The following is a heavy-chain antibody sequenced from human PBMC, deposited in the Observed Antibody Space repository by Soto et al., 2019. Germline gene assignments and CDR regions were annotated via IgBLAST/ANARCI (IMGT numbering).Heavy chain of an antibody. Sequence: LETLSLTCAVYGGSFSGYYWSWIRQPPGKGLEWIGEINHSGSTNYNPSLKSRVTISVDTSKNQFSLKLSSVTAADTAVYYCARGRRVYDFWSGYPVWDYYYYYMDVWGKGTTVTVSS. CDR3: ARGRRVYDFWSGYPVWDYYYYYMDV. CDR2: INHSGST. J-gene: IGHJ6*03. CDR1: GGSFSGYY. D-gene: IGHD3-3*01. V-gene: IGHV4-34*01.